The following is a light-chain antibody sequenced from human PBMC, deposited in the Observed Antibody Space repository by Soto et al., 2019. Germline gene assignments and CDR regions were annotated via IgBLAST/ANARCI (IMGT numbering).Light chain of an antibody. J-gene: IGKJ1*01. V-gene: IGKV1-5*03. CDR3: QHYNSFPWT. Sequence: DIPMTQSPSTLSASVGDRVTITCRASQSIINWLGWYQQKPGKAPKLLIYKASSLESGVPSSFCGSVSGTDFNLTINRLQPDDVATYYCQHYNSFPWTFGQGIKVEIK. CDR2: KAS. CDR1: QSIINW.